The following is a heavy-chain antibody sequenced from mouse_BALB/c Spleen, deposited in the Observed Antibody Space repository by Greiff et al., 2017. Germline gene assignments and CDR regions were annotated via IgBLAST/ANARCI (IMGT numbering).Heavy chain of an antibody. CDR3: ARRYVGGGYAMDY. V-gene: IGHV5-6-5*01. J-gene: IGHJ4*01. CDR2: ISSGGST. CDR1: GFTFSSYA. D-gene: IGHD2-14*01. Sequence: EVQGVESGGGLVKPGGSLKLSCAASGFTFSSYAMSWVRQTPEKRLEWVASISSGGSTYYPDSVKGRFTISRDNARNILYLQMSSLRSEDTAMYYCARRYVGGGYAMDYWGQGTSVTVSS.